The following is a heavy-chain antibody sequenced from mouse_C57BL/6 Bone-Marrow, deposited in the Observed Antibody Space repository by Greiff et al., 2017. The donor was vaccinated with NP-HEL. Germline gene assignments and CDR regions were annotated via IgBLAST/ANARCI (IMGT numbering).Heavy chain of an antibody. CDR3: ARRSRDGYVYYAMDY. CDR2: ISSGSSTI. Sequence: EVQGVESGGGLVKPGGSLKLSCAASGFTFSDYGMHWVRQAPEKGLEWVAYISSGSSTIYYADTVKGRFTISRDNAKNTLFLQMTSLRSEDTAMYYCARRSRDGYVYYAMDYWGQGTSVTVSS. V-gene: IGHV5-17*01. CDR1: GFTFSDYG. D-gene: IGHD2-2*01. J-gene: IGHJ4*01.